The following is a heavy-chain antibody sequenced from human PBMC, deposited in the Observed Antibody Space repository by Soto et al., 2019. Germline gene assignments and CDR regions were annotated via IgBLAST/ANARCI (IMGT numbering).Heavy chain of an antibody. CDR1: GGSISSYY. D-gene: IGHD1-1*01. V-gene: IGHV4-4*07. Sequence: SETLSLTCTVSGGSISSYYWSWIRQPAGKGLEWIGRTHTSGSTDYNSSLRTRVTMSVDTSKNQLSLKLTSVTAADTAMYYCARGGTMSWNVWDLWGQGTLVTVSS. CDR2: THTSGST. CDR3: ARGGTMSWNVWDL. J-gene: IGHJ5*02.